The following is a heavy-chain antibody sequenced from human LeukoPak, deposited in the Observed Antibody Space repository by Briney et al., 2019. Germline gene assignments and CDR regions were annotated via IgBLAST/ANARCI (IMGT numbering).Heavy chain of an antibody. V-gene: IGHV3-30*18. Sequence: GRSLRLSCAASGFTFSNYGMHWVRQAPGKGLEWVAVISYDGSNKYYSDSVKGRFTNSRDNSKNTLYLQMNSLRAEDTGVYYCAKDSCSSTSCYEEFWGQGTLVTVSS. CDR1: GFTFSNYG. D-gene: IGHD2-2*01. CDR3: AKDSCSSTSCYEEF. CDR2: ISYDGSNK. J-gene: IGHJ4*02.